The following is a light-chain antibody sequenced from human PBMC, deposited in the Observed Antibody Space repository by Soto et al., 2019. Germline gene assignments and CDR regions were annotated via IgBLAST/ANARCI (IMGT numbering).Light chain of an antibody. Sequence: DIQMTQSPSSLSASAGDRVTITCRAGQSIGTSLNWYQQKPGKAPKLLIFIASSLQTGVPSRFSGSGSGTHFSLTISSLQPEDRATYFCQQSYSPPWTFGQGTKVDIK. CDR3: QQSYSPPWT. V-gene: IGKV1-39*01. J-gene: IGKJ1*01. CDR2: IAS. CDR1: QSIGTS.